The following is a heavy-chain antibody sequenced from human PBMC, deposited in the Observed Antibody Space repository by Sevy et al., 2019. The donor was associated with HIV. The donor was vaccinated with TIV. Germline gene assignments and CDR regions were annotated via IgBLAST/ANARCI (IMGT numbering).Heavy chain of an antibody. CDR2: IYPSDSDT. J-gene: IGHJ4*02. Sequence: GESLKISCKGSGYSFTSYWIGWVRQMPGKGLEWMGIIYPSDSDTRYSPSFQGQVTISADKSISTAYLQWSSLKASDTAMYYCAREKSYYYDSSGYYPSPANYWGQGTLVTVSS. D-gene: IGHD3-22*01. V-gene: IGHV5-51*01. CDR3: AREKSYYYDSSGYYPSPANY. CDR1: GYSFTSYW.